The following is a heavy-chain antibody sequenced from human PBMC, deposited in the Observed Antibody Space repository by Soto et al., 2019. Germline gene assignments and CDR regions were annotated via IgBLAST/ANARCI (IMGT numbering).Heavy chain of an antibody. CDR3: ARAGSFDPFDY. V-gene: IGHV3-33*01. Sequence: QVQLVESGGGVVQPGRSLRLSCAASGFTFSSYGMHWVRQAPGKGLEWVAVIWYDGSNKYYADSVKGRFTISRDNSKNTLYLQMNSLRAEDTAVYYCARAGSFDPFDYWGQGTLVTVSS. CDR1: GFTFSSYG. J-gene: IGHJ4*02. D-gene: IGHD7-27*01. CDR2: IWYDGSNK.